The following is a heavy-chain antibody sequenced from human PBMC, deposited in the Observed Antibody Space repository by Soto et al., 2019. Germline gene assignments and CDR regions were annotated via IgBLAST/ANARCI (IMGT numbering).Heavy chain of an antibody. J-gene: IGHJ6*02. D-gene: IGHD1-26*01. CDR1: GGSISSHY. CDR3: ARDGREASGIDV. Sequence: QVKLEESGPGLVKPSETLSLTCTVSGGSISSHYWSWVRQAPGKGLEWIGCIYYRGNTFYNPSLKIRGTISVDTSNNQFSLKLDSVTPADTAVYSCARDGREASGIDVWGQGTAVTVSS. V-gene: IGHV4-59*11. CDR2: IYYRGNT.